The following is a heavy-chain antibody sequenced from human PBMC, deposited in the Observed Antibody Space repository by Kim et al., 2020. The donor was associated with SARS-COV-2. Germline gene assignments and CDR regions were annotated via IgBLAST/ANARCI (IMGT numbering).Heavy chain of an antibody. Sequence: GGSLRLSCAASGFTFGDFAMHWVRQAPGKGLEWVSGITWNSGSVGYADSVKGRFTISRDNAKNCLYVQMNSLRAEDTALYYCAKSMGPGSYLFDYWGQGTLVNVSS. CDR1: GFTFGDFA. CDR3: AKSMGPGSYLFDY. V-gene: IGHV3-9*01. J-gene: IGHJ4*02. D-gene: IGHD3-10*01. CDR2: ITWNSGSV.